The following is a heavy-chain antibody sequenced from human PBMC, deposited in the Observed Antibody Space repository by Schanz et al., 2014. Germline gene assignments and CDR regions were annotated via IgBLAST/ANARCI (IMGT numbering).Heavy chain of an antibody. Sequence: VQSVHSGTEVQKLGASVKVSCQTSGYTFTAYGINWVRQAPGQGLEWMGWISPYNGNTNYAQKLQGRVTMTADTSTSTAYMDLRSLRSDDTAVYFCARGGYSSGWYDRDIAHFDYWGQGTLXTVSS. CDR3: ARGGYSSGWYDRDIAHFDY. CDR1: GYTFTAYG. D-gene: IGHD6-19*01. CDR2: ISPYNGNT. V-gene: IGHV1-18*01. J-gene: IGHJ4*02.